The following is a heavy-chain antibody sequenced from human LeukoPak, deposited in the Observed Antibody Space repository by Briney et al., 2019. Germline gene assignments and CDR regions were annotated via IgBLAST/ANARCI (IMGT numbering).Heavy chain of an antibody. V-gene: IGHV3-30-3*01. CDR3: ASPLTVGGGSDFDY. D-gene: IGHD2-15*01. CDR1: GFTFSSYA. Sequence: GGSLRLSCAASGFTFSSYAMHWVRQAPGKGLEWVAVISYDGSNKYYADSVKGRFTISRDNSKNTLYLQMNSLRAVDTAVYYCASPLTVGGGSDFDYWGQGTLVTVSS. CDR2: ISYDGSNK. J-gene: IGHJ4*02.